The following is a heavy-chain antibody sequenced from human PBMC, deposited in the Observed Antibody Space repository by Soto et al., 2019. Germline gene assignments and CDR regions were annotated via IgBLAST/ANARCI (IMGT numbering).Heavy chain of an antibody. D-gene: IGHD6-6*01. Sequence: EVQLLESGGGLVQPGGSLRLSCAASGFTFSNYAMSWVHQAPGKGLEWVSSISSSGGTIYYADSVKGRFTISRDNSKNTLYLQVNSLRAEDTAIYFCAKDQVAARRYYYYGMDVWGQGTTVTVSS. V-gene: IGHV3-23*01. CDR3: AKDQVAARRYYYYGMDV. CDR2: ISSSGGTI. J-gene: IGHJ6*02. CDR1: GFTFSNYA.